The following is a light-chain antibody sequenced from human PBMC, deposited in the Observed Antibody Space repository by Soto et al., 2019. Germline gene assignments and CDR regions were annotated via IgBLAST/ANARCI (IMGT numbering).Light chain of an antibody. V-gene: IGKV1-27*01. J-gene: IGKJ1*01. CDR1: QAISIY. CDR3: QKYNSAPPT. CDR2: AAS. Sequence: DIQMTQSPSSLSTSVGDRVTITCRASQAISIYLAWYQQKPGKVPKLLIYAASTLQSGVPSRFSGSGSGTDFTLTISGLQPEDVATYYCQKYNSAPPTFGQGTKVEIK.